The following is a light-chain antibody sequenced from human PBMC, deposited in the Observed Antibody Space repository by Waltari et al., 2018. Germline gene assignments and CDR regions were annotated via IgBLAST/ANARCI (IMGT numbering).Light chain of an antibody. CDR3: QQSKTLPLT. V-gene: IGKV1-39*01. Sequence: DIQMTQSPSSLSASVGDRVPIPCRASQSISTYFNWYQQESGKAPKLLIYSASSLQSGVPSRFSGSGSGTDFTLTISSLQPEDFATYYCQQSKTLPLTFGGGTRVEI. CDR1: QSISTY. J-gene: IGKJ4*01. CDR2: SAS.